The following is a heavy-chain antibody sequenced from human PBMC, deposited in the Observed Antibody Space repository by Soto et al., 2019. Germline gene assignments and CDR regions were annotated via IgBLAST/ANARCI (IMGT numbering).Heavy chain of an antibody. Sequence: TLSLTCTVSGGSISSTSYYWGWIRQPPGKGLEWIGGIYYSGTTYYNPSLESRITISVDTSKNQFSLKLSSVTAADTAVYYCARRIAARAYFDYWGQGTLVTVSS. CDR3: ARRIAARAYFDY. J-gene: IGHJ4*02. CDR1: GGSISSTSYY. V-gene: IGHV4-39*01. CDR2: IYYSGTT. D-gene: IGHD6-6*01.